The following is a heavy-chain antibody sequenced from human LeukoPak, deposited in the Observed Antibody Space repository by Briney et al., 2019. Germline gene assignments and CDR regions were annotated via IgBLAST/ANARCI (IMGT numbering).Heavy chain of an antibody. CDR2: ISSSSSTT. D-gene: IGHD3-3*01. J-gene: IGHJ4*02. CDR3: ARDTSSPSYDFWSGYPSR. V-gene: IGHV3-48*01. CDR1: GFTFSSYS. Sequence: PGGSLRLSCAASGFTFSSYSMNWVRQAPGKGLERVSYISSSSSTTYYADSVKGRFTISRDNAKNSLYLQMNSLRAEDTAVYYCARDTSSPSYDFWSGYPSRWGQGTLVTVSS.